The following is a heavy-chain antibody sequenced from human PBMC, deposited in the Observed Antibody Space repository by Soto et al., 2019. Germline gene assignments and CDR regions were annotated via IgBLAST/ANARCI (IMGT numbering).Heavy chain of an antibody. CDR1: GFDFSGSE. J-gene: IGHJ6*02. Sequence: GGSLRLSCTASGFDFSGSEMNWFRQAPGKGLEWVAYITGSGGAMFHADSLKGRFSVSRDNAKNSLYLHMDSLKAEDTAVYYCARSGFSYGFNYYYYGMDIWGQGTAVTVSS. CDR2: ITGSGGAM. V-gene: IGHV3-48*03. D-gene: IGHD5-18*01. CDR3: ARSGFSYGFNYYYYGMDI.